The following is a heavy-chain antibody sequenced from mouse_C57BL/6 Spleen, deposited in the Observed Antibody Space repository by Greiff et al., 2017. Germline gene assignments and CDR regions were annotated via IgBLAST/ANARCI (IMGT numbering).Heavy chain of an antibody. CDR1: GYTFTDYY. V-gene: IGHV1-19*01. Sequence: VQLQQSGPVLVKPGASVKMSCKASGYTFTDYYMNWVKQSHGKSLEWIGVINPYNGGTSYNQKFKGKATLTVDKSSSTAYMELNSLTSEDSAVYYCARRGTTVVGKDYWGQGTTLTVSS. CDR3: ARRGTTVVGKDY. D-gene: IGHD1-1*01. CDR2: INPYNGGT. J-gene: IGHJ2*01.